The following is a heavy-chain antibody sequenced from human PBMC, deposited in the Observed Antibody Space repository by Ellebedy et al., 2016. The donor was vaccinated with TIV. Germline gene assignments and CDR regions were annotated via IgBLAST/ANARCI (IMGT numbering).Heavy chain of an antibody. CDR2: IWYDGSNK. CDR1: GFTFSSYG. CDR3: ARDLRPFMVRGVPLLGMDV. V-gene: IGHV3-30*19. Sequence: GESLKISXAASGFTFSSYGMHWVRQAPGKGLEWVAVIWYDGSNKYYADSVKGRFTISRDNSKNTLYLQMNSLRAEDTAVYYCARDLRPFMVRGVPLLGMDVWGQGTTVTVSS. D-gene: IGHD3-10*01. J-gene: IGHJ6*02.